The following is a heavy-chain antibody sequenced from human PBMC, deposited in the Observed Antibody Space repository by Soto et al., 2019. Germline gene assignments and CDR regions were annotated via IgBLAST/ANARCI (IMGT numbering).Heavy chain of an antibody. CDR2: IYYSAKP. CDR3: ARVKLAGRGGFDY. J-gene: IGHJ4*02. V-gene: IGHV4-30-4*01. CDR1: GGSISIGVYY. Sequence: SETLSLTCTVSGGSISIGVYYCSCIRQPPGKGLDWIGPIYYSAKPYWNASLKSGVSISLDTSKNHFSLELPSVTAGDTAVYYCARVKLAGRGGFDYWGLGTLVTVSS. D-gene: IGHD2-15*01.